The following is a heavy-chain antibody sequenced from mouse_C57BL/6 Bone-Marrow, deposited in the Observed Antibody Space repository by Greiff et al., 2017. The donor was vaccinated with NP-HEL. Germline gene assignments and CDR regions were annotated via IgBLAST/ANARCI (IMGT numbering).Heavy chain of an antibody. Sequence: EVKLVESGGGLVQPGGSLSLSCAASGFTFTDYYMSWVRQPPGKALEWLGFIRNKANGSTTEYSASVKGRFTISRDNSQSILYLQMNALGAEDSATYYCARYTPNRGSSYPGWFAYWGQGTLVTVSA. J-gene: IGHJ3*01. V-gene: IGHV7-3*01. CDR1: GFTFTDYY. CDR3: ARYTPNRGSSYPGWFAY. D-gene: IGHD1-1*01. CDR2: IRNKANGSTT.